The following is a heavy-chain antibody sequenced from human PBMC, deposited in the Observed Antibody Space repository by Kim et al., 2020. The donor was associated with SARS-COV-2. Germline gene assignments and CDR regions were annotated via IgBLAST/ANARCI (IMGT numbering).Heavy chain of an antibody. CDR3: AKDRYGDLYNWFDP. CDR2: ISWNSGSI. J-gene: IGHJ5*02. D-gene: IGHD4-17*01. CDR1: GFTFDDYA. Sequence: GGSLRLSCAASGFTFDDYAMHWVRQAPGKGLEWVSGISWNSGSIGYADSVKGRFTISRDNAKNSLYLQMNSLRAEDTALYYCAKDRYGDLYNWFDPWGQGTLVTVSS. V-gene: IGHV3-9*01.